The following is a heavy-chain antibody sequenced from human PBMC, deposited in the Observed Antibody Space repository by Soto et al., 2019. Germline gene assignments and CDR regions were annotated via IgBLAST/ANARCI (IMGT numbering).Heavy chain of an antibody. CDR1: GFTFDDYA. CDR3: AKPDQRFDSGYDLFDY. J-gene: IGHJ4*02. CDR2: ISWNSGSI. V-gene: IGHV3-9*01. Sequence: GGSLRLSCAASGFTFDDYAMRWVRQAPGKGLEWVSGISWNSGSIGYADSVKDRFTISRDNAKNSLYLQMNSLRAEDTALYYCAKPDQRFDSGYDLFDYWGQGTLVTVSS. D-gene: IGHD5-12*01.